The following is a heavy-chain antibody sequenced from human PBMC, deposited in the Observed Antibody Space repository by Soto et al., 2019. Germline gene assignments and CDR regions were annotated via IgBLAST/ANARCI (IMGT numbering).Heavy chain of an antibody. CDR3: ASRVQDIVVVPAAMGLGVYYGMDV. J-gene: IGHJ6*02. V-gene: IGHV1-69*01. CDR1: GGTFSSYA. Sequence: QVQLVQSGAEVKKPGSSVKDSCKASGGTFSSYAISWVRQAPGQGLEWMGGIIPIFGTANYAQKFQGRVTITADESTSTAYMELSSLRSEDTAVYYCASRVQDIVVVPAAMGLGVYYGMDVWGQGTTVTVSS. CDR2: IIPIFGTA. D-gene: IGHD2-2*01.